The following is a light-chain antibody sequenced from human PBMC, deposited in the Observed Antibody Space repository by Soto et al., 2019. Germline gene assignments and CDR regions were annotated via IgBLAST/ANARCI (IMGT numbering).Light chain of an antibody. V-gene: IGKV3-20*01. CDR3: QQYGSSPIYS. Sequence: IVLTQSPGTLSLSPGERATLSCRASQSVSSSYLAWYQQKPGQAPRLLIDGASSRTTGIPDRFSGSGSGTDFTLTIRRLEPEDFGVYYCQQYGSSPIYSFGQGTKLEIK. CDR2: GAS. J-gene: IGKJ2*01. CDR1: QSVSSSY.